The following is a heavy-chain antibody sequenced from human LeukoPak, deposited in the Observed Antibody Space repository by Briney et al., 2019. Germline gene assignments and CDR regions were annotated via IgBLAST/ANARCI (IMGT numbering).Heavy chain of an antibody. Sequence: SQTLSLTCTVSADSLSSGGHYWAWIRQLPGKGLESIGFIHHSGSSRHSPSLKDRVAISVDASRKQFALRLSSVTAADTAIYYCARGGNRFGGFYFDYWGQGIQVIVSS. V-gene: IGHV4-31*03. D-gene: IGHD3-10*01. CDR1: ADSLSSGGHY. CDR2: IHHSGSS. CDR3: ARGGNRFGGFYFDY. J-gene: IGHJ4*02.